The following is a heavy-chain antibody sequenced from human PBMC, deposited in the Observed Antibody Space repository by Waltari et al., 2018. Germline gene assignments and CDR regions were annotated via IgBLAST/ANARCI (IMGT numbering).Heavy chain of an antibody. CDR3: ARDPRVGGFDI. CDR2: ISLTSKYL. Sequence: EVQLVESGGGLVKPGGSLRLSCAASGFTFRSYNLNWVRQAPGKGPEWVSSISLTSKYLYYAGSVKGRFTISRDNAKNSLYLQMNSLRAEDTAVYYCARDPRVGGFDIWGHGTMVIVSS. V-gene: IGHV3-21*01. J-gene: IGHJ3*02. CDR1: GFTFRSYN. D-gene: IGHD2-15*01.